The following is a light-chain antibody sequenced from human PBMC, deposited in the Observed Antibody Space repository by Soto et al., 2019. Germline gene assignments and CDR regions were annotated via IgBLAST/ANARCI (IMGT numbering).Light chain of an antibody. Sequence: DIQLTQSPSFLSASVGDRVTITCRASQGINSYLAWYQQKPGKAPKLLIYAASTLQSGVPSRFSGSGSGTEFTLTISSLQPEDFATYYCQHLNSYPFTFGQGTRLEIK. CDR3: QHLNSYPFT. CDR2: AAS. V-gene: IGKV1-9*01. CDR1: QGINSY. J-gene: IGKJ5*01.